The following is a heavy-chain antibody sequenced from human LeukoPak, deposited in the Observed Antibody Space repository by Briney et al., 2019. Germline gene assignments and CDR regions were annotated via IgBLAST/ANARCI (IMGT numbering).Heavy chain of an antibody. CDR1: GGSISSYC. CDR3: ARGEYSYGRPFDY. CDR2: IYYSGST. D-gene: IGHD5-18*01. V-gene: IGHV4-59*01. J-gene: IGHJ4*02. Sequence: SETLSLTCTVSGGSISSYCWSWIRQPPGKGLEWIGYIYYSGSTNYNPSLKSRVTISVDTSKNQFSLKLSSVTAADTAVYYCARGEYSYGRPFDYWGQGTLVTVSS.